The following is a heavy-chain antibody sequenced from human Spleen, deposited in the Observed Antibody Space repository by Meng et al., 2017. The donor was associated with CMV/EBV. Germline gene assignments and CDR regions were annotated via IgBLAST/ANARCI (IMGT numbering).Heavy chain of an antibody. CDR3: ARGGGCSSTSCYYREDWFDP. J-gene: IGHJ5*02. D-gene: IGHD2-2*01. V-gene: IGHV1-69*05. Sequence: SYAISWLRQAPGQGLEWVGGIIPIFGTANYAQKFQGRVTITTDESTSTAYMELSSLRSEDTAVYYCARGGGCSSTSCYYREDWFDPWGQGTLVTVSS. CDR2: IIPIFGTA. CDR1: SYA.